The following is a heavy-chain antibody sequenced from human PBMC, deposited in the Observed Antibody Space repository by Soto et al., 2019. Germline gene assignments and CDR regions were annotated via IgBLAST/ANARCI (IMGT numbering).Heavy chain of an antibody. V-gene: IGHV3-23*01. CDR1: GFTFSSYA. CDR2: ISGSGATT. J-gene: IGHJ5*01. Sequence: GGSLRLSCAASGFTFSSYAMTWVRQAPGKGLEWVSGISGSGATTSYADSVKGRFTVSRDNSKNTLYLQMSSLRVEDTAVYYCAKLRYFDWSSYNWFEYWGQGTPVTVSS. D-gene: IGHD3-9*01. CDR3: AKLRYFDWSSYNWFEY.